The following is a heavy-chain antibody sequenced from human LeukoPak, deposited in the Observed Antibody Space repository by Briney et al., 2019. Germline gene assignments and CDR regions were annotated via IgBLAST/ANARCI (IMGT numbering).Heavy chain of an antibody. J-gene: IGHJ6*03. D-gene: IGHD3-3*01. Sequence: GGSLRLSCAASGFTFSSYEMNWVRQAPGKGLEWVSYISSSGSTIYYADSVKGRFTISRDNAKNSLYLQMNSLRAEDTAVYYCARLIYYDFWSGYSHYYYYYYMDVWGKGTTVTVSS. CDR2: ISSSGSTI. CDR1: GFTFSSYE. V-gene: IGHV3-48*03. CDR3: ARLIYYDFWSGYSHYYYYYYMDV.